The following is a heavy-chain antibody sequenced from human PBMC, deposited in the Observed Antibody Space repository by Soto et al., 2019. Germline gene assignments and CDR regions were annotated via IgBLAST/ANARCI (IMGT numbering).Heavy chain of an antibody. Sequence: SKRLSLTRAISGDRVSSNRAGWNWIRQSATRGLEWLGRTYDGSKWYNDSAVCVKSRITLNPDTSKNQFSLHLNSVTPDETAVYYCASTSASGIYDAWGLGTSVTVSA. CDR3: ASTSASGIYDA. D-gene: IGHD6-13*01. CDR1: GDRVSSNRAG. V-gene: IGHV6-1*01. CDR2: TYDGSKWYN. J-gene: IGHJ5*02.